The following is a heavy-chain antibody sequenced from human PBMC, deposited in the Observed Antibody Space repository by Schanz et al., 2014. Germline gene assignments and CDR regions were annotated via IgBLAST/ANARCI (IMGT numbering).Heavy chain of an antibody. V-gene: IGHV1-69*04. Sequence: QVQFVQSGAEVKKPGSSVKVSCKASGGTFGNYAFSWVRQAPGQGLEWMVRVIPVLAITSHTQRFQDRVTVTADKATSTVYMELSSLRSDDTAIYYCARGAYSGYDHFDSWGQGTLVTVSS. CDR1: GGTFGNYA. CDR3: ARGAYSGYDHFDS. CDR2: VIPVLAIT. D-gene: IGHD5-12*01. J-gene: IGHJ4*02.